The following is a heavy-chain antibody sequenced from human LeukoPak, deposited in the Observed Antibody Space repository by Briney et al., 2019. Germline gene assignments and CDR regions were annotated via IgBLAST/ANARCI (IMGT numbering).Heavy chain of an antibody. Sequence: GTSLRLSCAASGFTFSTYAMHWVRQAPGRGLEWVAVISYDGSNKYYADSVKGRFTISRDNSKNTLYLQMNSLRAEDTAVYYCARDYRVGANPPFDYWGQGTLVTVSS. CDR1: GFTFSTYA. D-gene: IGHD1-26*01. J-gene: IGHJ4*02. CDR3: ARDYRVGANPPFDY. CDR2: ISYDGSNK. V-gene: IGHV3-30*04.